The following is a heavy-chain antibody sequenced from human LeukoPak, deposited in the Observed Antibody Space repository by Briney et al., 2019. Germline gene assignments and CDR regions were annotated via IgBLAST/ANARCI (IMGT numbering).Heavy chain of an antibody. V-gene: IGHV4-34*01. CDR1: GGSFSGYY. J-gene: IGHJ4*02. Sequence: SETLSLTCAVYGGSFSGYYWSWIRQPPGKGLEWIGEINHSGSTNYNPSLKSRVTISVDTSKNQFSPKLSSVTAADTAVYYCARTRCRWLVLYWGQGTLVTVSS. CDR3: ARTRCRWLVLY. D-gene: IGHD6-19*01. CDR2: INHSGST.